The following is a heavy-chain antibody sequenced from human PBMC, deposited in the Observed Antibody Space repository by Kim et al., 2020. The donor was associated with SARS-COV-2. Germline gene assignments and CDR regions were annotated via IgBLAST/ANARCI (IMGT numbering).Heavy chain of an antibody. CDR2: ISGSGGST. Sequence: GGSLRLSCAASGFTFSSHAMSWVRQSPGKGLEWVSVISGSGGSTYYAESVKGRFTISRDNSRNTLYLQMNSLRAEDTALYYCAKNNPDFGDSYLDCWGQGTLVTVSS. CDR1: GFTFSSHA. D-gene: IGHD4-17*01. CDR3: AKNNPDFGDSYLDC. V-gene: IGHV3-23*01. J-gene: IGHJ4*02.